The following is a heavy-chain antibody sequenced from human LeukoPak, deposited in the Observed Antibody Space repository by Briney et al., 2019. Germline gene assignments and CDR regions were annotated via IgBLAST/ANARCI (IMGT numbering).Heavy chain of an antibody. CDR2: INHSGST. V-gene: IGHV4-34*01. D-gene: IGHD3-9*01. CDR1: GGSFSGYY. Sequence: SETLSLTCAVYGGSFSGYYWSWIRRPPGKGLEWIGEINHSGSTNYNPSLKSRVTISVDTSKNQFSLKLSSVTAADTAVYYCARHTNYDILTGYYEAWFDPWGQGTLVTVSS. J-gene: IGHJ5*02. CDR3: ARHTNYDILTGYYEAWFDP.